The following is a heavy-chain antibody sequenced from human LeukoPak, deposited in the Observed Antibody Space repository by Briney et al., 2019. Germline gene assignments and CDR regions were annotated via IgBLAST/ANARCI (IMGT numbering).Heavy chain of an antibody. CDR3: ARGPFSSSWSEFDY. CDR2: ISGDSRYI. J-gene: IGHJ4*02. D-gene: IGHD6-13*01. V-gene: IGHV3-21*06. CDR1: GFTFSDYS. Sequence: GGSLRPSCAASGFTFSDYSLNWVRQAPGKGLEWVSCISGDSRYIYYADSVKGRSTISRDNAQNSLYLHMNSLRAEDTAVYYCARGPFSSSWSEFDYWGQGTLVTVSS.